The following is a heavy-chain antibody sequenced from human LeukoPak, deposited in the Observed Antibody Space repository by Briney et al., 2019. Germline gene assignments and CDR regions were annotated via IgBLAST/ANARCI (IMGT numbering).Heavy chain of an antibody. CDR2: IKGDGSDK. J-gene: IGHJ4*02. D-gene: IGHD1-14*01. CDR3: ARDPETKRGRDGLDY. V-gene: IGHV3-7*01. CDR1: GRTFSNDW. Sequence: GGSLSLACAVSGRTFSNDWVSWVRQAPGEGLEWMASIKGDGSDKYYVDSVKGRFTISRDNAKNSMYLQMNSLRAEDTAVYYCARDPETKRGRDGLDYWGPGTLVIVSS.